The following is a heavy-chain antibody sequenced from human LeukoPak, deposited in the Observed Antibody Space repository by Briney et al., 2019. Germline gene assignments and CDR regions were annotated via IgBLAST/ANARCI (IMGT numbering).Heavy chain of an antibody. V-gene: IGHV4-34*01. J-gene: IGHJ4*02. Sequence: SETLSLTCAVYGGSFSGYYWSWIRQPPGKGLEWIGEINHSGSTNYNPSLKSRVTISVDTSKNQFSMKLSSVTAADTAVYYCARGRGIVVVTAIISRYYFDYWGQGTLVTVSS. D-gene: IGHD2-21*02. CDR2: INHSGST. CDR3: ARGRGIVVVTAIISRYYFDY. CDR1: GGSFSGYY.